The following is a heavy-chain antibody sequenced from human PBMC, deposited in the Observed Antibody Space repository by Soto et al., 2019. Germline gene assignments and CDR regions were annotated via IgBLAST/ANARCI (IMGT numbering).Heavy chain of an antibody. CDR2: ISGGGGST. CDR3: ARRIAARHSYYGMDV. CDR1: GFTFSSYA. Sequence: EVQLLESGGGLVQPGGSLSLSCAASGFTFSSYAMSWVRQAPGKGLEWVSAISGGGGSTYYADSVKGRFTISRDNSKNALYLRMNSLRAEDTAVYYCARRIAARHSYYGMDVWGQGSTVTVSS. D-gene: IGHD6-6*01. V-gene: IGHV3-23*01. J-gene: IGHJ6*02.